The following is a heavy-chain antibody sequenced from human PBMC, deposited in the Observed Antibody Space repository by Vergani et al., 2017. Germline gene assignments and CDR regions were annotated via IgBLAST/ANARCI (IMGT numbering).Heavy chain of an antibody. D-gene: IGHD6-6*01. CDR1: GFTFSSYS. Sequence: EVQLVESGGGLVKPGGSLRLSCAASGFTFSSYSMNWVRQAPGKGLEWVSSISSSSSYIYYADSVKGRFTISRDNAKNSLYLQMNSLRAEDTAVYYCARDQDSSSVGVYYYYYYMDVWGKGTTVTVSS. V-gene: IGHV3-21*01. CDR3: ARDQDSSSVGVYYYYYYMDV. J-gene: IGHJ6*03. CDR2: ISSSSSYI.